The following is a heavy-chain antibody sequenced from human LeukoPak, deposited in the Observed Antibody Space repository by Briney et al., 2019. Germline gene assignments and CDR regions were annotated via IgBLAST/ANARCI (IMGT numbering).Heavy chain of an antibody. V-gene: IGHV1-69*06. CDR1: GGTFSSYA. J-gene: IGHJ6*03. CDR3: ARSLFRFLEWSYRSYYYYYMDV. Sequence: ASVKVSCKASGGTFSSYAISWVRQAPGQGLEWMGGIIPIFGTANYAQKFQGRVTITADKSTSTAYMEPSSLRSEDTAVYYCARSLFRFLEWSYRSYYYYYMDVWGKGTTVTVSS. D-gene: IGHD3-3*01. CDR2: IIPIFGTA.